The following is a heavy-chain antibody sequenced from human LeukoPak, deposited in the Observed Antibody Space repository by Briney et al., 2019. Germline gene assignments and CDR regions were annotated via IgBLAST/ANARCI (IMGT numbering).Heavy chain of an antibody. V-gene: IGHV3-23*01. CDR2: ITGSGATT. Sequence: GGSLRLSCAASQFTFSSSGMAWVRQSPEKGLEWVSAITGSGATTYYADSVKGRFTISRDNSKSTVSLQMNSLRAEDTAIYYCAKMQGYFDYWAREPWSPSPQ. J-gene: IGHJ4*02. CDR3: AKMQGYFDY. CDR1: QFTFSSSG.